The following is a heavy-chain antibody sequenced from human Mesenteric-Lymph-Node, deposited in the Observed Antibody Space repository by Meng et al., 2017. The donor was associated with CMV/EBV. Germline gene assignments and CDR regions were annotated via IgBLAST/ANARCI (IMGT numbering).Heavy chain of an antibody. CDR3: AKETGIVVVPAAGYGMDV. Sequence: GGSLRLSCAASGFTFSSYGMHWVRQAPGKGLEWVAFIRYDGSNKYYADSVKGRFTISRDNSKNTLYLQMNSLRAEDTAVYYCAKETGIVVVPAAGYGMDVWGQGTTVTVSS. CDR1: GFTFSSYG. J-gene: IGHJ6*02. D-gene: IGHD2-2*01. V-gene: IGHV3-30*02. CDR2: IRYDGSNK.